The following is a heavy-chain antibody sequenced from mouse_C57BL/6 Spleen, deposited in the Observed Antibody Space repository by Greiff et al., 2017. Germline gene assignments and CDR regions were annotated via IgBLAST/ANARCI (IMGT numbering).Heavy chain of an antibody. Sequence: QVQLQQPGAELVMPGASVKLSCKASGYTFTSYWMHWVKQRPGQGLEWIGEIDPSDSYTNYNQKFKGKSTLTVDKSSSTAYMQLSSLTSEDSAVYYCARSPNYYGSSPAWFAYWGQGTLVTVSA. J-gene: IGHJ3*01. CDR1: GYTFTSYW. D-gene: IGHD1-1*01. CDR3: ARSPNYYGSSPAWFAY. CDR2: IDPSDSYT. V-gene: IGHV1-69*01.